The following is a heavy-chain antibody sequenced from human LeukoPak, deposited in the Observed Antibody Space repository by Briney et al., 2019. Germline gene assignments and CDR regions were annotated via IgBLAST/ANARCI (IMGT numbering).Heavy chain of an antibody. Sequence: GGSLRLSCAASGFTFSDYYMSWIRQAPGKGLEWVSYISSSSSYTNYADSVKGRFTIPRDNSKNTLYLQMNSLRAEDTAVYYCARDILDIVVVPAAVFDYWGQGTLVTVSS. CDR2: ISSSSSYT. V-gene: IGHV3-11*06. CDR3: ARDILDIVVVPAAVFDY. D-gene: IGHD2-2*03. CDR1: GFTFSDYY. J-gene: IGHJ4*02.